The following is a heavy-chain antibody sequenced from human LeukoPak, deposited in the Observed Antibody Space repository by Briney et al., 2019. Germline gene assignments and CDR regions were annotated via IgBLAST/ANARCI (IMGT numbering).Heavy chain of an antibody. CDR1: GYTFTGYF. CDR3: ARDRRAAV. Sequence: ASLKDSCKAPGYTFTGYFMYWVRQALGQRVEWMGWINPNGGGTNYAQKFQGRVTMTRDTSISTAYMELSGLRSDDTAVYYCARDRRAAVWGQGTLVTVSS. J-gene: IGHJ4*02. D-gene: IGHD6-13*01. V-gene: IGHV1-2*02. CDR2: INPNGGGT.